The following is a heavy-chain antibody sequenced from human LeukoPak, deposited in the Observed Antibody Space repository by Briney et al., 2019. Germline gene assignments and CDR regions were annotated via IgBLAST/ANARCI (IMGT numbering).Heavy chain of an antibody. CDR2: ISAYNGNT. CDR1: GYTFTGYY. CDR3: ARGGDYDFWSGYYPPYYYYGMDV. V-gene: IGHV1-18*04. D-gene: IGHD3-3*01. J-gene: IGHJ6*02. Sequence: ASVKVSCKASGYTFTGYYMHWVRQAPGQGLEWMGWISAYNGNTNYAQKLQGRVTMTTDTSTSTAYMELRSLRSDDTAVYYCARGGDYDFWSGYYPPYYYYGMDVWGQGTTVTVSS.